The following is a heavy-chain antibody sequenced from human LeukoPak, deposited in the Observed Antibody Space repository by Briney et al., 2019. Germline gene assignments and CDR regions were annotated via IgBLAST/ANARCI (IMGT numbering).Heavy chain of an antibody. CDR2: IIPIFGTA. V-gene: IGHV1-69*05. D-gene: IGHD3-22*01. CDR3: AGEQYYYDRSGYPKYFDY. J-gene: IGHJ4*02. CDR1: GGTFSSYA. Sequence: SVKVSCKASGGTFSSYAISWVRQAPGQGLEWMGRIIPIFGTANYAQKFQGRVTITTDESTSTAYMELSSLRSEDTAVYYCAGEQYYYDRSGYPKYFDYWGQGTLVTVSS.